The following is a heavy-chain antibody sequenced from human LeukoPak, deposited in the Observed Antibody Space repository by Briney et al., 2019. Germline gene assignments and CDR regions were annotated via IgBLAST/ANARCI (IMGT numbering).Heavy chain of an antibody. J-gene: IGHJ4*02. D-gene: IGHD1-26*01. V-gene: IGHV1-69*05. Sequence: SVKVSCKASGGTFSSYAISWVRQAPGQGLEWMGGIIPIFGTANYAQKFQGRVTITTDESTSTAYMELSSLRSEDAAVYYCARSRWELHVGVYWGQGTLVTVSS. CDR3: ARSRWELHVGVY. CDR2: IIPIFGTA. CDR1: GGTFSSYA.